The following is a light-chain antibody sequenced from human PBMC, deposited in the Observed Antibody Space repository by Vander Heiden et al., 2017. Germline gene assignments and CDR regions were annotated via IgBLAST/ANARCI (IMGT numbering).Light chain of an antibody. CDR2: DTT. V-gene: IGLV7-46*01. Sequence: QAVVTQEPPLTVSPGGTVTLTCGSRTGTVPRYHYAYGCQQKRGQAPRTLVYDTTNKLSWTPARFSGSLLGGKAALTLSGAQPEDEADYYCLLSYNNARVFGGGTRLTVL. J-gene: IGLJ3*02. CDR1: TGTVPRYHY. CDR3: LLSYNNARV.